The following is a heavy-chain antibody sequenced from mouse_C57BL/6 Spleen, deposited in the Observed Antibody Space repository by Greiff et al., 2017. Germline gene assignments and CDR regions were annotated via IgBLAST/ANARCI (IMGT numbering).Heavy chain of an antibody. V-gene: IGHV1-82*01. Sequence: QVQLQQSGPELVKPGASVKISCKASGYAFSSSWMNWVKQRPGKGLEWIGRIYPGDGDTNYNGKFKGKATLTADKSSSTAYMQLSSLTSEDSAVYFCARELRGGAMDYGGQGTSVTVSS. D-gene: IGHD1-1*01. J-gene: IGHJ4*01. CDR1: GYAFSSSW. CDR3: ARELRGGAMDY. CDR2: IYPGDGDT.